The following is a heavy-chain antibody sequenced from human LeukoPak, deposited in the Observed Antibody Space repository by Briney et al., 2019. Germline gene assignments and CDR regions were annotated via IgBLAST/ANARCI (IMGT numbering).Heavy chain of an antibody. Sequence: ASVKVSCKASGYTFTSHAMHWVRQDPGQGLEWVGWINAGNGDTKYSEKFQGRVTVTRDTSASTAYMELSSLRSDDTAVYYCARGPPNWGYDYWGPGTLVTVSS. J-gene: IGHJ4*02. CDR2: INAGNGDT. CDR1: GYTFTSHA. D-gene: IGHD7-27*01. V-gene: IGHV1-3*01. CDR3: ARGPPNWGYDY.